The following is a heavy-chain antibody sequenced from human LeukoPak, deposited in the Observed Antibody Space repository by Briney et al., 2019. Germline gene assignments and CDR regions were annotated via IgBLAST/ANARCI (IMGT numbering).Heavy chain of an antibody. V-gene: IGHV3-21*06. J-gene: IGHJ4*02. CDR1: GFTFSSQN. CDR2: ISTSGDST. Sequence: SGGSLRLSCAASGFTFSSQNMNWARQPPGNGLEWVAYISTSGDSTKYADSVEGRFTISRDHAENSLFLLMNSLRVEDTAVYYCVKNGWLDYWGQGILVTVSS. CDR3: VKNGWLDY. D-gene: IGHD6-19*01.